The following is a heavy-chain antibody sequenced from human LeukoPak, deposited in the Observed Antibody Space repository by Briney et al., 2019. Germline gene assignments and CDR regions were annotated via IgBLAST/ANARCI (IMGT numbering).Heavy chain of an antibody. Sequence: GESLKISCKGSGYSFTSYWIGWVRQMPGKGLEWMGIIYPGDSDTRYSSSFQGQVTISADKSISTAYLQWSSLKASDTAMYYCARRWLQFSANDAFDIWGQGTMVTVSS. D-gene: IGHD5-24*01. CDR2: IYPGDSDT. V-gene: IGHV5-51*01. J-gene: IGHJ3*02. CDR3: ARRWLQFSANDAFDI. CDR1: GYSFTSYW.